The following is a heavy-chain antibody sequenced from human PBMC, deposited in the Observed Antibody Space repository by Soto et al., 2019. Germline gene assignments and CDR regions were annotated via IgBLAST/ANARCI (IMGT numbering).Heavy chain of an antibody. V-gene: IGHV1-8*01. CDR3: ARESRWVGDHPHYYYYMDV. CDR1: GYTFTSYD. J-gene: IGHJ6*03. D-gene: IGHD3-16*01. CDR2: MNPNSGNT. Sequence: ASVKVSCKASGYTFTSYDINWVRQATGQGLEWMGWMNPNSGNTGYAQKFQGRVTMTRNTSISTAYMELSSLRSDDTAVYYCARESRWVGDHPHYYYYMDVWGKGTTVTVSS.